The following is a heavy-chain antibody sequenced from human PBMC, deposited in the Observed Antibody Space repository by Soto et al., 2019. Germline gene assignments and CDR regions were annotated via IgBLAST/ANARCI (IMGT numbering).Heavy chain of an antibody. CDR2: INHSGST. CDR1: GGSFSGYY. D-gene: IGHD6-13*01. J-gene: IGHJ6*03. V-gene: IGHV4-34*01. CDR3: ARGSSWYSYYYYYYMDV. Sequence: QVQLQQWGAGLLKPSETLSLTCAVYGGSFSGYYWSWIRQPPGKGLEWIGEINHSGSTNYNPSLKSRVTISVDTSKNQFSLKLSSVTAADTAVYYCARGSSWYSYYYYYYMDVWGKGTTVPVSS.